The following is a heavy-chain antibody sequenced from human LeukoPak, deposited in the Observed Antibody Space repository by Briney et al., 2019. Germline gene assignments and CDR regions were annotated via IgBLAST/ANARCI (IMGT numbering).Heavy chain of an antibody. CDR2: IIPIFGTA. CDR1: GGTFSSYA. D-gene: IGHD3-22*01. V-gene: IGHV1-69*13. J-gene: IGHJ6*02. Sequence: GASVKVSCKASGGTFSSYAISWVRQAPGQGLEWMGGIIPIFGTANYAQKFQGRVTITADESTSTAYMELSSLRSEDTAVYYCARDQVYYYDSSGYSKPYYYGMDVWGQGTTVTVSS. CDR3: ARDQVYYYDSSGYSKPYYYGMDV.